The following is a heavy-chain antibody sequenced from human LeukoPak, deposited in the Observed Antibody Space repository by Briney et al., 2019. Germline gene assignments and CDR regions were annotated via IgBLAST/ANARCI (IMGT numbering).Heavy chain of an antibody. CDR3: ARQGLEGRSWYAFDI. CDR2: IYYSGST. CDR1: GGSISSYY. Sequence: SETLSLTCTVSGGSISSYYWSWIRQPPGKGLEWIGYIYYSGSTNYNPSLKSRVTISVDTSKNQFSLKLSSVTAAHTAVYYCARQGLEGRSWYAFDIWGQGTMVTVSS. V-gene: IGHV4-59*01. J-gene: IGHJ3*02. D-gene: IGHD6-13*01.